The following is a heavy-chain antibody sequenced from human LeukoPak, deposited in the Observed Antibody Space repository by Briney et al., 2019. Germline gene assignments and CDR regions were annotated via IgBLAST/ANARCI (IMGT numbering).Heavy chain of an antibody. D-gene: IGHD3-22*01. CDR2: IKSKTDGGTT. CDR3: TTLGRSGYYFTRWYFDL. Sequence: GGSLRLSCAASGFTFSNAWVSWVRQAPGKGLEWVGRIKSKTDGGTTDYAAPVKGRFTISRDDSKNTLYLQMNSLKTEDTAVYYCTTLGRSGYYFTRWYFDLWGRGTLVTVSS. J-gene: IGHJ2*01. CDR1: GFTFSNAW. V-gene: IGHV3-15*01.